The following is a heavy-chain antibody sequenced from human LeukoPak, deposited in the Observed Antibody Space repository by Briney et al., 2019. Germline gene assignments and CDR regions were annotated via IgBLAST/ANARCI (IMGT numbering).Heavy chain of an antibody. Sequence: GGSLRLSCAASGFTFSNYNLNWVRQAPGKGLEWVSYISSSTTLYYADSVKGRFTISRDNSKNTLYLQMNSLRAEDTAIYYCAKVLEYSRTHGMDVWGQGTTVTVSS. CDR2: ISSSTTL. D-gene: IGHD6-13*01. J-gene: IGHJ6*02. CDR3: AKVLEYSRTHGMDV. CDR1: GFTFSNYN. V-gene: IGHV3-48*01.